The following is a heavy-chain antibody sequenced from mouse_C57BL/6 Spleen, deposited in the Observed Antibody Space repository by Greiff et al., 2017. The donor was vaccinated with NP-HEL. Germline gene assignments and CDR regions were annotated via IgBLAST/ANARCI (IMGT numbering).Heavy chain of an antibody. V-gene: IGHV1-64*01. D-gene: IGHD1-1*01. J-gene: IGHJ2*01. Sequence: VQLQQPGAELVKPGASVKLSCKASGYTFTSYWMHWVKQRPGQGLEWIGMIHPNSGSTNYNEKFKSKATLTVDKSSSTAYMQLSSLTSEDSAVYYCARAEGYYYGSSYGGYFDYWGQGTTLTVSS. CDR1: GYTFTSYW. CDR3: ARAEGYYYGSSYGGYFDY. CDR2: IHPNSGST.